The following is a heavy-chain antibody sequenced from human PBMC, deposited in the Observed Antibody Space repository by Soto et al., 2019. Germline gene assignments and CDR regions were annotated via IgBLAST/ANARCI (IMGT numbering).Heavy chain of an antibody. CDR3: AKETFPLVLRFLEYGMDV. CDR2: ISGSGGST. V-gene: IGHV3-23*01. CDR1: GFTFSSYA. Sequence: EVQLLESGGGLVQPGGSLRLSCAASGFTFSSYAMSWVRQAPGKGLEWVSAISGSGGSTYYADSVKGRFTISRDNSKNMLYLQMNCLRAEDTAVYYCAKETFPLVLRFLEYGMDVWGQGTTVTVSS. D-gene: IGHD3-3*01. J-gene: IGHJ6*02.